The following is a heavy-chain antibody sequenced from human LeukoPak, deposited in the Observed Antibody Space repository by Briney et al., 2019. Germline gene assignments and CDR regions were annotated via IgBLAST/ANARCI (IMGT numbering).Heavy chain of an antibody. D-gene: IGHD1-26*01. J-gene: IGHJ5*02. Sequence: PGGSLRLSCAASGFTFSSYEMNWVRQAPGKGLEWVSYISSSSSTIYYADSVKGRFTISRDNAKNSLYLQMNSLRAEDTAVYYCARSLVVGATYPYHWGQGTLVTVSS. CDR3: ARSLVVGATYPYH. V-gene: IGHV3-48*01. CDR1: GFTFSSYE. CDR2: ISSSSSTI.